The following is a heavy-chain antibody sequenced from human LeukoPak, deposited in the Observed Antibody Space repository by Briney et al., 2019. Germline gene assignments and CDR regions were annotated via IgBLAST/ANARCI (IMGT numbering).Heavy chain of an antibody. Sequence: ETLSLTCTVSGGSISSSSYYWGWIRQPPGKGLEWVSAISGSGGSTYYADSVKGRFTISRDNSKNTLYLQMNSLRAEDTAVYYCAKDLDYYGSGSPDYWGQGTLVTVSS. D-gene: IGHD3-10*01. CDR1: GGSISSSSYY. CDR3: AKDLDYYGSGSPDY. V-gene: IGHV3-23*01. J-gene: IGHJ4*02. CDR2: ISGSGGST.